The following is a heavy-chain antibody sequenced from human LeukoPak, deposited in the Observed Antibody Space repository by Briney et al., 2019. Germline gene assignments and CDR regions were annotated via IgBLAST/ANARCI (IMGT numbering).Heavy chain of an antibody. V-gene: IGHV6-1*01. CDR2: TYRSMWYNDYN. CDR1: GDSVSSQSAA. D-gene: IGHD1-1*01. Sequence: SQTLSLTCAISGDSVSSQSAAWNWIRQSPSRGLEWLGRTYRSMWYNDYNDYDSSVKGRISINPDTSKNHFSLQLHSVAPDDTAVYYCARDPTGTDLFDYWGPGTLVTVSS. J-gene: IGHJ4*02. CDR3: ARDPTGTDLFDY.